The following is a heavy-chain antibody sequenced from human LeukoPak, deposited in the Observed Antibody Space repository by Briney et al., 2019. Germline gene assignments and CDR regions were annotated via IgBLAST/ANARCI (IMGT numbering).Heavy chain of an antibody. J-gene: IGHJ4*02. CDR1: GGSIRSYY. CDR2: IYHSGST. D-gene: IGHD3-22*01. CDR3: ARGYDTSGYYPYYFDY. Sequence: SETLSLTCTVSGGSIRSYYWGWIRQPPGKGLEWIGYIYHSGSTNHNPSLKSRVTISVDTSKNQFSLKLSSVTAADTAVYYGARGYDTSGYYPYYFDYWGQGTLVTVSP. V-gene: IGHV4-59*01.